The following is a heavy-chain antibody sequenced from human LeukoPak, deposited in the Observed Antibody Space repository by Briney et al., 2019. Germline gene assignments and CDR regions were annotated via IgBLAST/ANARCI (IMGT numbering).Heavy chain of an antibody. CDR1: GFTFSSYA. Sequence: GGSLRLSCAASGFTFSSYAMSWVRQAPGKGLEWVPAISGSGGSTYYADSVKGRFTISRDNSKNTLYLQMNSLRAEDTAVYYCAKDKATIDYYGMDVWGKGTTVTVSS. J-gene: IGHJ6*04. CDR2: ISGSGGST. D-gene: IGHD5-12*01. CDR3: AKDKATIDYYGMDV. V-gene: IGHV3-23*01.